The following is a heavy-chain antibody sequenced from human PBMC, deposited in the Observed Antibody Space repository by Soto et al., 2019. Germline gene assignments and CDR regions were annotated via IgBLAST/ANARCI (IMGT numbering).Heavy chain of an antibody. CDR3: ARLGAFWGGKGFDP. D-gene: IGHD3-3*01. V-gene: IGHV4-34*01. CDR2: INHSGST. CDR1: GGSFSGYY. Sequence: SETLSLTCAVYGGSFSGYYWSWIRQPPGKGLEWIGEINHSGSTNYNPSLKSRVTISVDTSKNQFSLKLSSVTAADTAVYYCARLGAFWGGKGFDPWGQGTLVTVSS. J-gene: IGHJ5*02.